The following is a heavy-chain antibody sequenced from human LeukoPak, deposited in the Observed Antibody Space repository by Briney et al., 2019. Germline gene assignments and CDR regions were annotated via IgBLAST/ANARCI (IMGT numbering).Heavy chain of an antibody. V-gene: IGHV3-23*01. CDR1: GFTFSSYA. J-gene: IGHJ4*02. Sequence: GGSLRLSCAASGFTFSSYAMSWVRQAPGKGLEWVSAISGSGGSTYYADSVKGRFTISRDNSKDTLYLQMNSLRDEDTAVYYCATDGGDYDYVWGSYRYLFDYWGQGTLVTVSS. D-gene: IGHD3-16*02. CDR3: ATDGGDYDYVWGSYRYLFDY. CDR2: ISGSGGST.